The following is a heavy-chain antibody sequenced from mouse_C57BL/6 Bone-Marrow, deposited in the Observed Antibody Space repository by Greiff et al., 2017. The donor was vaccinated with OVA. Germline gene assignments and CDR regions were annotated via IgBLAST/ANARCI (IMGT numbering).Heavy chain of an antibody. CDR2: ISGGGGNT. CDR1: GFTFSSYT. CDR3: SRQGSAYYFDY. Sequence: EVHLVESGGGLVKPGGSLKLSCAASGFTFSSYTMSWVRQTPEKRLEWVATISGGGGNTYYPDSVKGRFTISRDNAKNTLYLQMSSLSSEDTAYYYCSRQGSAYYFDYWGQGTTLTVSS. J-gene: IGHJ2*01. V-gene: IGHV5-9*01. D-gene: IGHD1-3*01.